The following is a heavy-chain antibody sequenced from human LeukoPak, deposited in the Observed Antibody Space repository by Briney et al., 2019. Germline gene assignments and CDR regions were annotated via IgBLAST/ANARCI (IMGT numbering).Heavy chain of an antibody. D-gene: IGHD3-22*01. CDR2: INHSGST. J-gene: IGHJ4*02. V-gene: IGHV4-34*01. CDR3: ARDYYDSSGLYYFDY. Sequence: PSETLSLTCAVYGGSFSGYYWNWIRQPPGKGLEWIGEINHSGSTNYNPSLKSRVTISVDTSKNQFSLKLSSVTAADTAVYYCARDYYDSSGLYYFDYWGQGTLVTVSS. CDR1: GGSFSGYY.